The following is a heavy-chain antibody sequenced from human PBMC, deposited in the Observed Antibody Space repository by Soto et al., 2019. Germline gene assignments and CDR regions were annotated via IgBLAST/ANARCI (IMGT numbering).Heavy chain of an antibody. CDR3: GSQEPYDEYDY. V-gene: IGHV4-59*12. CDR1: GGSISPYY. Sequence: SETLSLTCTVSGGSISPYYWSWIRQPPGKGLEWIGYIHYSGSTNYSPSLKSRVTISMDTSRNQFSLKLSSVTAADTAVYYCGSQEPYDEYDYWGQGTLVPVSS. J-gene: IGHJ4*02. D-gene: IGHD4-17*01. CDR2: IHYSGST.